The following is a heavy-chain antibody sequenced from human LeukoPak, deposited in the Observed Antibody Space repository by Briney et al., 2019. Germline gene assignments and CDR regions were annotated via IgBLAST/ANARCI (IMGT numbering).Heavy chain of an antibody. D-gene: IGHD6-6*01. Sequence: GGSLRLSCAVSGFTFSNYGMHWVRQAPGKGLEWVAFIRYDGSNKYYADSVKGRFTISRDNSKNTLYLQMNSLRAEDTAVYYCARGSWQLAEEVYWGQGTLVTVSS. CDR2: IRYDGSNK. CDR1: GFTFSNYG. J-gene: IGHJ4*02. V-gene: IGHV3-30*02. CDR3: ARGSWQLAEEVY.